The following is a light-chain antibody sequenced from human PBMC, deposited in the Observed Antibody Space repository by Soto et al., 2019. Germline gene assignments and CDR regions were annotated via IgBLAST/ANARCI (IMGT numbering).Light chain of an antibody. CDR3: QQSYSTPR. CDR1: QSISNY. Sequence: IQMTQSPSSLSASVGDRVTINCRASQSISNYLNWYQQKPGKAPKLLIYAASSLQSGVPSRFSGSGSGTDFTLTISSLQPEDFATYYCQQSYSTPRFGPGTRWIS. V-gene: IGKV1-39*01. J-gene: IGKJ3*01. CDR2: AAS.